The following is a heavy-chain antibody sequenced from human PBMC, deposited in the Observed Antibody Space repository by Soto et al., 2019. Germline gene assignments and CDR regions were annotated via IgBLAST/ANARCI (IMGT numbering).Heavy chain of an antibody. D-gene: IGHD3-3*01. CDR3: ARHPPDSYYDFWTGYGGTGYNKYYYYGMDV. V-gene: IGHV5-51*01. CDR1: GYSFTSYW. CDR2: IYPGDSDT. Sequence: GESLKISCKGSGYSFTSYWIGWVRQMPGKGLEWMGIIYPGDSDTRYSPSFQGQVTISADNASSPAYLPWSCLKASDTAMYYCARHPPDSYYDFWTGYGGTGYNKYYYYGMDVWGQGTTVTVSS. J-gene: IGHJ6*02.